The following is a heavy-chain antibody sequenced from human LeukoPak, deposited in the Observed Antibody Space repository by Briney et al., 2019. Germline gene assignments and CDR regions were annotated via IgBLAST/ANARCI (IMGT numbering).Heavy chain of an antibody. CDR1: GGSISSGGYY. J-gene: IGHJ3*02. V-gene: IGHV4-31*03. CDR2: IYYSGST. D-gene: IGHD4-17*01. Sequence: PSQTLSLTCTVSGGSISSGGYYWSWIRQHPGTGLEWIGYIYYSGSTYYNPSPKSRVTISVDTSKNQFSLKLSSVTAADTAVYYCARDYGDYEGAFDIWGQGTMVTVSS. CDR3: ARDYGDYEGAFDI.